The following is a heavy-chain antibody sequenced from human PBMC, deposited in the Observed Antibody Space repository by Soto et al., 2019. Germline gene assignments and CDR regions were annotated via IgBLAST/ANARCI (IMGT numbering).Heavy chain of an antibody. V-gene: IGHV1-69*12. CDR1: GGTFSSYA. D-gene: IGHD6-25*01. J-gene: IGHJ4*02. Sequence: QVQLVQSGAEVKKPGSSVKVSCKASGGTFSSYAVSWVRQAPGQGLECMGGIIPMFDTTNYAQKFQGRVTFTADESTSTAYMELRSLTSEDTAVYYCARELGSSGSFDSWGQGTRVAVSS. CDR2: IIPMFDTT. CDR3: ARELGSSGSFDS.